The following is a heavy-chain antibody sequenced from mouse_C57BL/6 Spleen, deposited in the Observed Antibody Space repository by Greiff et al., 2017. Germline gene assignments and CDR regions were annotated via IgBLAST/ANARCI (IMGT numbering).Heavy chain of an antibody. CDR3: ERRGPYYGNFYFDY. Sequence: VQLKESGPELVKPGASVKISCKASGYSFTNYNMNWVKQSTGKSLEWIGVINPNYGTTSYNQKFKGKATLTVDQSSSTAYMQLTSLTSEDSAVXNCERRGPYYGNFYFDYWGQGTTLTVSS. CDR2: INPNYGTT. CDR1: GYSFTNYN. J-gene: IGHJ2*01. D-gene: IGHD2-10*01. V-gene: IGHV1-39*01.